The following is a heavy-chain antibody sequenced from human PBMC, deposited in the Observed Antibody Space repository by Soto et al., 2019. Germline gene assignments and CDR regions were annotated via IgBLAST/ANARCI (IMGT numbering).Heavy chain of an antibody. Sequence: GGSLRLTCAASGFIFNDYYIHWIRQAPGKGLEWVSYMSSIRSGSYTKYADSVKGRFTISRDSAKNSLYLQINSLRAEYTAVYYCARALETMATTPVYFDPWAQGTLVTVSS. CDR1: GFIFNDYY. CDR3: ARALETMATTPVYFDP. CDR2: MSSIRSGSYT. V-gene: IGHV3-11*03. D-gene: IGHD5-12*01. J-gene: IGHJ5*02.